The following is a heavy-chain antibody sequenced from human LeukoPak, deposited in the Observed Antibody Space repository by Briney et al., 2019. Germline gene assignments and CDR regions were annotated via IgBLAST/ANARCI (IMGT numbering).Heavy chain of an antibody. CDR3: AKTLSRGYYDFWSGYYERDYYYYYGMDV. D-gene: IGHD3-3*01. J-gene: IGHJ6*02. CDR2: ISYDGSNK. Sequence: GGSLRLSRAASGFTFSSYGMRGGRQAPGKGLEGGAVISYDGSNKYYADSVKGGFTISRDNSKNTLYLQMNSLRAEDTAVYYCAKTLSRGYYDFWSGYYERDYYYYYGMDVWGQGTTVTVSS. CDR1: GFTFSSYG. V-gene: IGHV3-30*18.